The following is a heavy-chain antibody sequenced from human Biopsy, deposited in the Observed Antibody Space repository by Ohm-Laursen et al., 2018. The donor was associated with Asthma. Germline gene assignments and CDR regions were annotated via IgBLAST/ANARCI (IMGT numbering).Heavy chain of an antibody. Sequence: SLRLSCAASGFTFDDYAMHWVRQAPGKGLEWVSGISWNSGSIGYADSVKGRFTISRDNAKNSLYLQMNSLRAEDTALYYCAKDSSGYYLNYFDCWGRGTLVTVSS. CDR3: AKDSSGYYLNYFDC. V-gene: IGHV3-9*01. D-gene: IGHD3-22*01. CDR1: GFTFDDYA. J-gene: IGHJ4*02. CDR2: ISWNSGSI.